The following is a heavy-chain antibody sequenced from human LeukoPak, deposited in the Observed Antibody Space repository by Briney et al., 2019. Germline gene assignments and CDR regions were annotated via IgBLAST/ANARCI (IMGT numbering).Heavy chain of an antibody. CDR2: IYYTGST. CDR1: GGAITNYY. D-gene: IGHD3-9*01. V-gene: IGHV4-59*01. Sequence: SETLSLTCGVSGGAITNYYWNWIRQAPGKGLEWLGYIYYTGSTTYNPSVKSRITISLDTSKKQISLKLRSVTAAVTAVYYCARDHYDILTGFDPWGQGTLVTVSS. J-gene: IGHJ5*02. CDR3: ARDHYDILTGFDP.